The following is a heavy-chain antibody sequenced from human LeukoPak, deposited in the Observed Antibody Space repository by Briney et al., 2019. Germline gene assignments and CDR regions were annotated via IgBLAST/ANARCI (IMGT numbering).Heavy chain of an antibody. CDR1: GVSIDTYY. D-gene: IGHD1-26*01. Sequence: SETLPLTCSVSGVSIDTYYWSWIRQPAGKGLEWIGRIFASGSGNYNPSLRGRVTMSVDTSRNQFSLQLTSVTAADTAVYYCARTDDSGTYQGLFDYWGQGSLVTVSS. CDR3: ARTDDSGTYQGLFDY. V-gene: IGHV4-4*07. CDR2: IFASGSG. J-gene: IGHJ4*02.